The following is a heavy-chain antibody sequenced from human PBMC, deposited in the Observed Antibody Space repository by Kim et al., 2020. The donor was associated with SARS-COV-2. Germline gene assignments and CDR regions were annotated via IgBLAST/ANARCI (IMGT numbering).Heavy chain of an antibody. D-gene: IGHD3-3*01. Sequence: YADSVQGRFSVSRANSKNTLYLQMNSLRADDTAVYYCAKQGVAAMTPFDSWGQGTLVTVSS. J-gene: IGHJ4*02. V-gene: IGHV3-23*01. CDR3: AKQGVAAMTPFDS.